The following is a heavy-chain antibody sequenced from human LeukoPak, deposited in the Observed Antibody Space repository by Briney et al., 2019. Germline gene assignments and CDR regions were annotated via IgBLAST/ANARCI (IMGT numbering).Heavy chain of an antibody. D-gene: IGHD1-26*01. CDR1: GFTFSSYA. J-gene: IGHJ4*02. CDR2: ISDRGGST. V-gene: IGHV3-23*01. Sequence: TGGSLGLSCVASGFTFSSYAMTWVRQAPGKGLEWVSSISDRGGSTYYADSVKGRFTISRDNSKNTLYLQMNSLRAEDTAVYYCAKGYRGNYDYWGQGALVTVSS. CDR3: AKGYRGNYDY.